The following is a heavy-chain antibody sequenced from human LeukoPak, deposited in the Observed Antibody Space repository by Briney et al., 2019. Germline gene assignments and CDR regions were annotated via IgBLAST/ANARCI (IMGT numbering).Heavy chain of an antibody. CDR2: IYYSGST. J-gene: IGHJ4*02. CDR3: ARGRYYFDY. V-gene: IGHV4-59*01. CDR1: GGSISSYY. Sequence: SETLSLTCTVSGGSISSYYWSWIRQPPGKGLEWIGYIYYSGSTNYNPSLKSPVTISVATSKNQFSLKLSSVTAADTAVYYCARGRYYFDYWGQGTLVTVSS.